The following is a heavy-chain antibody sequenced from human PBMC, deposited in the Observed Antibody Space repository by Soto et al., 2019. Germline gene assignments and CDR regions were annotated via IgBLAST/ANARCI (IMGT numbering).Heavy chain of an antibody. D-gene: IGHD3-9*01. CDR2: IYYSGST. CDR3: AREYNDILTGYPKWFDP. Sequence: QVQLQESGPGLVKPSQTLSLTCTVSGGSISSGGYYWSWIRQHPGKGLEWIGYIYYSGSTYYNPSLKSRVTISVDTSKNQFSLKLSSVTAADTAVYYCAREYNDILTGYPKWFDPWGQGTLVTVSS. J-gene: IGHJ5*02. V-gene: IGHV4-31*03. CDR1: GGSISSGGYY.